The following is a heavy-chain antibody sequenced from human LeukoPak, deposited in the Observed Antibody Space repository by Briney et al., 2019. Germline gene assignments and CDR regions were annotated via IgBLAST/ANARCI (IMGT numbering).Heavy chain of an antibody. CDR2: IYSGGNT. CDR1: GFIFSNYG. Sequence: PGGSLRLSCAASGFIFSNYGMYWVRQAPGKGLEWVSVIYSGGNTNYADSVKGRFTISRDNSKNTLYLQMNSLRAEDTAVYYCARGVTMVTTNWGQGTLVTVSS. CDR3: ARGVTMVTTN. V-gene: IGHV3-66*01. D-gene: IGHD4-17*01. J-gene: IGHJ4*02.